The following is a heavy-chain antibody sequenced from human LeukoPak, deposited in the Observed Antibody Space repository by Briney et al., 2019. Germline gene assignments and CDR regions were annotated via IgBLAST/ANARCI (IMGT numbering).Heavy chain of an antibody. CDR1: GYTFTGYY. CDR3: ARWSDDSSGYADY. CDR2: INPNSGGT. D-gene: IGHD3-22*01. V-gene: IGHV1-2*02. J-gene: IGHJ4*02. Sequence: GASVKVSCKSSGYTFTGYYMHWVRQAPGQGLEWMGWINPNSGGTNYAQKFQGRVTMTRDTSTSTAYMELRSLTSDDTAVYYCARWSDDSSGYADYWGQGTLVTVSS.